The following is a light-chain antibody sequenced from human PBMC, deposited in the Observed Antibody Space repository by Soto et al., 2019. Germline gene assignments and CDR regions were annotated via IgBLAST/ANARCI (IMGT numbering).Light chain of an antibody. Sequence: DIQMTQSPSSLSASVGDRVTITRQASQDISNYLNWYQQKPGKAPKLLIYDASNLETGVPSRFSGSGSGTDFTFTIISLQPEDIATYYCQQYDNLPLTFGGGTKLDIK. J-gene: IGKJ4*01. CDR2: DAS. CDR3: QQYDNLPLT. CDR1: QDISNY. V-gene: IGKV1-33*01.